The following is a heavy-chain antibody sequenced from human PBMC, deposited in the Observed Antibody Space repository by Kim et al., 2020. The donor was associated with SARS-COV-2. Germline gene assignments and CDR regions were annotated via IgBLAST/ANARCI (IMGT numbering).Heavy chain of an antibody. V-gene: IGHV1-69*04. CDR3: ARQTTSPYYDSSGYYSF. J-gene: IGHJ4*02. CDR1: GGTFSSYA. Sequence: SVKVSCKASGGTFSSYAISWVRQVPGQGLEWMGRIIPILGIANYAQKFQGRVTITADKSTSTAYMELSSLRSEDTAVYYCARQTTSPYYDSSGYYSFWGQGTLVTVSS. CDR2: IIPILGIA. D-gene: IGHD3-22*01.